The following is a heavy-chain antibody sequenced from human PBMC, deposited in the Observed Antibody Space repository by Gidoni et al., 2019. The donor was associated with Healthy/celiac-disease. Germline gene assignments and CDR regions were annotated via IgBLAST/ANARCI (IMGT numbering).Heavy chain of an antibody. V-gene: IGHV3-30*18. CDR2: ISYDGSNK. J-gene: IGHJ6*02. D-gene: IGHD6-13*01. CDR1: GFTFSSYG. CDR3: AKDRIAAAGLLDAYYYYYYGMDV. Sequence: QVQLVESGGGVVQPGRSLRLSCAASGFTFSSYGMHWVRSAPGKGLEWVAVISYDGSNKYYADSVKGRFTISRDNSKNTLYLQMNSLRAEDTAVYYCAKDRIAAAGLLDAYYYYYYGMDVWGQGTTVTVSS.